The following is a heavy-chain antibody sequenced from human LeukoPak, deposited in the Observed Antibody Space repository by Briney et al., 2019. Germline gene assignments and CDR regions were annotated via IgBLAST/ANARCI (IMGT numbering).Heavy chain of an antibody. J-gene: IGHJ4*02. CDR2: IWYDGSNK. CDR1: GFTFSSYG. D-gene: IGHD2-15*01. V-gene: IGHV3-33*01. CDR3: ARDGEVGRDIVVVVAHPPDY. Sequence: PGRSLRLSCAASGFTFSSYGMHWVRQAPGKGLEWVAVIWYDGSNKYYAVSVKGRFTISRDNSKNTLYLQMNSLRAEDTAVYYCARDGEVGRDIVVVVAHPPDYWGQGTLVTVSS.